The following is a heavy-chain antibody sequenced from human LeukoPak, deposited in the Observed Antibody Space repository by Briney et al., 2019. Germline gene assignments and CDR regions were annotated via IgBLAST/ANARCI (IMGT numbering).Heavy chain of an antibody. CDR1: GGSFSGYY. Sequence: SETLSLTCAVYGGSFSGYYWSWIRQPPGKGLEWIGEINHSGSTNYNPSLKSRVTISVDTSKNQFSLKLSSVTAADTAVYYCARSRIAAADLFDYWGQGTLVTVSS. CDR2: INHSGST. J-gene: IGHJ4*02. D-gene: IGHD6-13*01. CDR3: ARSRIAAADLFDY. V-gene: IGHV4-34*01.